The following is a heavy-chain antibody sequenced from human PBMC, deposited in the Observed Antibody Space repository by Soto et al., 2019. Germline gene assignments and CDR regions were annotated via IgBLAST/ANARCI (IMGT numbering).Heavy chain of an antibody. CDR3: ARDQVGAATEYFQH. CDR1: GFTVSSNY. Sequence: EVQLVESGGGLVQPGGSLRLSCAASGFTVSSNYMSWVRQAPGKGLEWVSVIYSGGSTYYADSVKGRFTISRDNSKNTLYLQMNSLRAEATAVYYCARDQVGAATEYFQHWGQGTLVTVSS. V-gene: IGHV3-66*01. CDR2: IYSGGST. D-gene: IGHD1-26*01. J-gene: IGHJ1*01.